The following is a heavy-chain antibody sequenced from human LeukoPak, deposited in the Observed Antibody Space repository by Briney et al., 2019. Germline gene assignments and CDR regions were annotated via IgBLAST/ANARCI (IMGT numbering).Heavy chain of an antibody. Sequence: GGSLRLSCAASGFIFSSYSMSWVRQAPGEGLEWVSYITGDSDTIYYADSVKGRFTISRDNAKNSLFLQMNSLRAEDTAVYYCAKGGVWYGSSWQYFDYWGPGTLVTVSS. D-gene: IGHD6-13*01. CDR3: AKGGVWYGSSWQYFDY. J-gene: IGHJ4*02. CDR2: ITGDSDTI. V-gene: IGHV3-48*04. CDR1: GFIFSSYS.